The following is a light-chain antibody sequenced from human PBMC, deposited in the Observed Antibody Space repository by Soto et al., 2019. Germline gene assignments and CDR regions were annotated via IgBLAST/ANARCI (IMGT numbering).Light chain of an antibody. V-gene: IGLV1-40*01. Sequence: QSVLTQPPSVSGAPGQRVTISCTGSSSNIGAGYDVHWYQQLPGTAPKLLIYGNSNRPSGVPDRFSGSKSGTSASLAITGFQAEDEADCYCQSYDSSLNGRVFGTGTKLTVL. CDR1: SSNIGAGYD. CDR3: QSYDSSLNGRV. J-gene: IGLJ1*01. CDR2: GNS.